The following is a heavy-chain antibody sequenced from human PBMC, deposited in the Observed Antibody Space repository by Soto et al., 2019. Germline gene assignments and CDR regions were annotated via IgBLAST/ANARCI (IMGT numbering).Heavy chain of an antibody. CDR2: IKSKTDGGTT. V-gene: IGHV3-15*01. Sequence: GSLRLSCAASGFTFSNAWMSWVRQAPGKGLEWVGRIKSKTDGGTTDYAAPVKGRFTISRDDSKNTLYLQMNSLKTEDTAVYYCTTDFGVVIIGPDYWGQGTLVTVSS. D-gene: IGHD3-3*01. J-gene: IGHJ4*02. CDR3: TTDFGVVIIGPDY. CDR1: GFTFSNAW.